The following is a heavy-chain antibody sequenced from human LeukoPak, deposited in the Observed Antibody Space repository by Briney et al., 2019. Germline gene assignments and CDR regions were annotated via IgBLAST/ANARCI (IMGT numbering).Heavy chain of an antibody. CDR2: IYSGGST. Sequence: PGGSLRLSCAVSGFTVSSNFMSWVRQAPGKGLEWVSVIYSGGSTYYTDSVKGRFTISRDNSKNTLYLQMNSLRAEDTAVYYCARAAARQTFDYWGQGTLVTVSS. D-gene: IGHD6-6*01. V-gene: IGHV3-53*01. CDR3: ARAAARQTFDY. CDR1: GFTVSSNF. J-gene: IGHJ4*02.